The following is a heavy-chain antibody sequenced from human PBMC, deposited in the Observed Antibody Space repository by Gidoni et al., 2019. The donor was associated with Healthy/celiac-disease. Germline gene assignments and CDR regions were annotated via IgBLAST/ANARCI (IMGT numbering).Heavy chain of an antibody. J-gene: IGHJ4*02. CDR3: ARDQGVWNSRRPLNY. CDR2: IWYDGSNK. CDR1: GFTFISYG. V-gene: IGHV3-33*01. D-gene: IGHD1-7*01. Sequence: QVQLVESGGGVVQPGRSLRLSCAASGFTFISYGMHWVRQAPGKWLEWVAVIWYDGSNKYYADSVKGRFTISRDNSKNTLYLQMNSLRAEDTAVYYCARDQGVWNSRRPLNYWGQGTLVTVSS.